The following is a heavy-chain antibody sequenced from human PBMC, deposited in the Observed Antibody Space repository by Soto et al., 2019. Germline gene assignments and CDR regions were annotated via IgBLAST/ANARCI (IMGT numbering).Heavy chain of an antibody. J-gene: IGHJ4*02. D-gene: IGHD6-6*01. Sequence: ASVKVSCKASGYTFTSYGISWVRQAPGQGLEWMGWISAYNGNTNYAQKLQGRVTMTTDTSTSTAYMELRSLRSDDTAVYYCARDPDYMYSSSSNDYWGQRTLVTVSS. V-gene: IGHV1-18*01. CDR3: ARDPDYMYSSSSNDY. CDR2: ISAYNGNT. CDR1: GYTFTSYG.